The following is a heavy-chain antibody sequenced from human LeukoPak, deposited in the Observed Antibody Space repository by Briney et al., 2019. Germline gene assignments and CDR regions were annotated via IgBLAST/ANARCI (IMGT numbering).Heavy chain of an antibody. CDR1: GFTVSSNY. V-gene: IGHV3-53*01. Sequence: GGSLRLSCAASGFTVSSNYMSWVRQAPGKGLEWVSVIYSGGSTYYADSVKGRFTISRDNSKNALYLQMNNLRAEDTAVYYCARHYYGFGSLDAFDIWGQGTMVTVSS. CDR3: ARHYYGFGSLDAFDI. J-gene: IGHJ3*02. CDR2: IYSGGST. D-gene: IGHD3-10*01.